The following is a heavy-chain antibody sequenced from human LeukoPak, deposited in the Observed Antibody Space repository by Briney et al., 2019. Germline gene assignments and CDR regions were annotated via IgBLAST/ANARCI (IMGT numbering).Heavy chain of an antibody. CDR1: GGSFSGYY. D-gene: IGHD3-10*01. Sequence: PSETLSLTCAVYGGSFSGYYWSWIRQPPGKGLEWIGEINHSGSTNYNPSLKSRVTISVDTSKSQFSLKLSSVTAADTAVYYCASLTNYGSGSYYVPHFDYWGQGTLVTVSS. CDR2: INHSGST. CDR3: ASLTNYGSGSYYVPHFDY. J-gene: IGHJ4*02. V-gene: IGHV4-34*01.